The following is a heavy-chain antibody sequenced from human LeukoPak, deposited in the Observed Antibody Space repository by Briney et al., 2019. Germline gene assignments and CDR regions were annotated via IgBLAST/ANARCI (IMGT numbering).Heavy chain of an antibody. CDR1: GFDFKTLG. V-gene: IGHV3-23*01. Sequence: GGSLRLSCAASGFDFKTLGMSWARQAPGKGLEWVSGISGSGDNTYYADSVKGRFTISRDNSKNTLYLQMNSLRAEDTAVYYCAKRSENYGDFDYWGQGTLVTVSS. CDR2: ISGSGDNT. CDR3: AKRSENYGDFDY. D-gene: IGHD4-17*01. J-gene: IGHJ4*02.